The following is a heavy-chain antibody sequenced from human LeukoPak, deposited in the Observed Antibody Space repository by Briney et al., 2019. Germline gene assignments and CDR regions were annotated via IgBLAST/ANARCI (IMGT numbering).Heavy chain of an antibody. CDR2: IYSGGTT. Sequence: GGSLRLSCAASGITVSSNYMSWVRQPPGKGLEWVSTIYSGGTTYYADSVQGRFTISRDNSKNTVYLQMNSLRVEDTAVYYCARDPRTTGKSNYGMDVWGQGTTVTVSS. D-gene: IGHD4-17*01. CDR3: ARDPRTTGKSNYGMDV. J-gene: IGHJ6*02. V-gene: IGHV3-53*01. CDR1: GITVSSNY.